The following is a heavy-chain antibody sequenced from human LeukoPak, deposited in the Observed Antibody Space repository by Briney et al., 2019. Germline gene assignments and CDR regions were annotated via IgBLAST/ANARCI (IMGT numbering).Heavy chain of an antibody. V-gene: IGHV3-23*01. CDR3: AKDSGWLLPLDY. CDR1: GFTFDNYA. Sequence: PWGSLRLSCTASGFTFDNYAMSWVRQAPGKGLEWVSAISGSGASTYYADSVKGRFTISRDNSKNTLYLQMNSLTAEDTAVYYCAKDSGWLLPLDYWGQGTLVTVSS. D-gene: IGHD3-22*01. CDR2: ISGSGAST. J-gene: IGHJ4*02.